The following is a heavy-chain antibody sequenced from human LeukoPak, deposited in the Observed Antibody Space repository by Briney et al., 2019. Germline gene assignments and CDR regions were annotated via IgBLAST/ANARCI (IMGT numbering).Heavy chain of an antibody. CDR3: ARATLDTMIVPFDP. Sequence: GGSLRLSCAASGFTFDDYAMHWVRQAPGKGLEWVSGISWNSGSIGYADSVKGRFTISRDNAKNSLYLQMNSLRAEDTAVYYCARATLDTMIVPFDPWGQGTLVTVSS. J-gene: IGHJ5*02. D-gene: IGHD3-22*01. CDR2: ISWNSGSI. V-gene: IGHV3-9*01. CDR1: GFTFDDYA.